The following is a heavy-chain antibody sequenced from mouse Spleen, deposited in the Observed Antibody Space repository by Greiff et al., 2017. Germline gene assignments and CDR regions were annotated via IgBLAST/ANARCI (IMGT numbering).Heavy chain of an antibody. D-gene: IGHD2-10*02. CDR1: GYTFTSYW. Sequence: VQLQQSGTVLARPGASVKMSCKTSGYTFTSYWMHWVKQRPGQGLEWIGAIYPGNSDTSYNQKFKGKAKLTAVTSTSTAYMELSSLTNEDSAVYYCTRGDAYGNPLFDYWGQGTTLTVSS. CDR2: IYPGNSDT. J-gene: IGHJ2*01. V-gene: IGHV1-5*01. CDR3: TRGDAYGNPLFDY.